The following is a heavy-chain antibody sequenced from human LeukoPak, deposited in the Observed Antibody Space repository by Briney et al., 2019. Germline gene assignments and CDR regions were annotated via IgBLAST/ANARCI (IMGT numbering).Heavy chain of an antibody. Sequence: PSETLSLTCTVSGDSISSGSYYWSWIRQPAGKGLEWIGRIYTSGSTNYNPSLKIRVTISVDTSKNQFSLKLSSVTAADTAVYYCARDRSYYDSSGYYYIGYFDLWGRGTLVTVSS. CDR2: IYTSGST. D-gene: IGHD3-22*01. V-gene: IGHV4-61*02. J-gene: IGHJ2*01. CDR3: ARDRSYYDSSGYYYIGYFDL. CDR1: GDSISSGSYY.